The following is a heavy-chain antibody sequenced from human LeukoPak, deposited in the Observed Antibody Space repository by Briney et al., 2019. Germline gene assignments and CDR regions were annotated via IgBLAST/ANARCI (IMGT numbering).Heavy chain of an antibody. CDR2: MNPNSGNT. J-gene: IGHJ6*02. CDR3: ARGRVRWDYYGMDV. CDR1: GYTFTSYD. D-gene: IGHD3-10*01. Sequence: ASVKVSCKASGYTFTSYDINWVRQATGQGLEWMGWMNPNSGNTGYAQKFQGRVTMTRNTSISAAYMELSSLRSEDTAVYYCARGRVRWDYYGMDVWGQGTTVTVSS. V-gene: IGHV1-8*01.